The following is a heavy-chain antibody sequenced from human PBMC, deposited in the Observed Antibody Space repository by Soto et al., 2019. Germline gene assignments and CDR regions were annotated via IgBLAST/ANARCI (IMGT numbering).Heavy chain of an antibody. Sequence: ASVKVSCKASGYTFTSYGISWVRQAPGQGLEWMGWISAYNGNTNYAQKLQGGVTMTTDTSTSTAYMELRSLRSDDTAVYYCARGGNVDTAMVTPMYRYYYYYMDVWGKGTTVTVSS. D-gene: IGHD5-18*01. J-gene: IGHJ6*03. CDR2: ISAYNGNT. CDR1: GYTFTSYG. CDR3: ARGGNVDTAMVTPMYRYYYYYMDV. V-gene: IGHV1-18*01.